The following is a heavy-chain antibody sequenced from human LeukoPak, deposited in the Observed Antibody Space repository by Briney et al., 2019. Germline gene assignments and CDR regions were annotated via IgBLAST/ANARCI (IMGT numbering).Heavy chain of an antibody. CDR3: AKDRGYCSGDSCYYFDY. CDR1: GFTFSSYG. D-gene: IGHD2-15*01. V-gene: IGHV3-30*18. CDR2: ISYDGSNK. J-gene: IGHJ4*02. Sequence: PGRSLRLSCAASGFTFSSYGMHWVRQAPGKGLEGLAVISYDGSNKYYADSVKGRFTISRDNSKNTLYLQMNSRRAEDTAVYYCAKDRGYCSGDSCYYFDYWGQGTLVTVSS.